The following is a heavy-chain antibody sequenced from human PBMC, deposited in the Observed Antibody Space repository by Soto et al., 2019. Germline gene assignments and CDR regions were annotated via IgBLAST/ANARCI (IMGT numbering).Heavy chain of an antibody. D-gene: IGHD6-19*01. V-gene: IGHV6-1*01. CDR3: VRGWYSGVIWFDP. CDR2: TYYKSQWYY. CDR1: GVSVSSNSAA. J-gene: IGHJ5*02. Sequence: PSQTLSLTCAISGVSVSSNSAAWNWIRQSPSRGLEWLGRTYYKSQWYYDYAPSVKGRITINPDTSKNQFSLQLNSVTPEDTAVYYCVRGWYSGVIWFDPWGQGTLVTVSS.